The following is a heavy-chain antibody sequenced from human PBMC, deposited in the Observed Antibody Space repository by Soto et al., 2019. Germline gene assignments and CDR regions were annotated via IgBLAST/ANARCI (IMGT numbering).Heavy chain of an antibody. V-gene: IGHV1-69*13. D-gene: IGHD2-15*01. CDR3: AGDRAPRGWSYLDL. CDR2: IIPIFGTP. Sequence: GASVKVSCKAFGGSFSDYAISWVRQAPGQGLEWMGGIIPIFGTPNYAQKFQDRVTFTAHESTNTAYMELSRLTSEDTAVYYCAGDRAPRGWSYLDLWGQGTQVTVSS. J-gene: IGHJ4*02. CDR1: GGSFSDYA.